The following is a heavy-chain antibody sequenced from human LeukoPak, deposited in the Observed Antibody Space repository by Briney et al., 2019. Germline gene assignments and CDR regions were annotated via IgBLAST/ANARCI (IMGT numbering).Heavy chain of an antibody. D-gene: IGHD6-13*01. CDR1: GFTFSSYA. CDR3: AKAGRRFAAAGSSDY. CDR2: ISGSGGST. Sequence: PGGSLRLSCAASGFTFSSYAMSWVRQAPGRGLEWVSAISGSGGSTYYADSVKGRFTISRDNSKNTLYLQMNSLRAEDTAVYYCAKAGRRFAAAGSSDYWGQGTLVTVSS. V-gene: IGHV3-23*01. J-gene: IGHJ4*02.